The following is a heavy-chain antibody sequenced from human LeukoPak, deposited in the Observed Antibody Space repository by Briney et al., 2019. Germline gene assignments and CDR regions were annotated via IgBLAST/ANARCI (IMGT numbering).Heavy chain of an antibody. CDR3: ARRTSGWPIDY. CDR1: GGSISSGSYY. D-gene: IGHD6-19*01. Sequence: SETLSLTCTVSGGSISSGSYYWGWIRQPPGKGLECIGSIYYSGSTYYNPSLKSRVTISADTSKNQFSLKLSSVTAADTAVYYCARRTSGWPIDYWGQGTLVTVSS. J-gene: IGHJ4*02. CDR2: IYYSGST. V-gene: IGHV4-39*01.